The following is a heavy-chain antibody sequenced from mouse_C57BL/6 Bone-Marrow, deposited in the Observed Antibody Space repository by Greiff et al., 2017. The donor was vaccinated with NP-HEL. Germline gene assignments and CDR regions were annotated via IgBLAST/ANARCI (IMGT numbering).Heavy chain of an antibody. V-gene: IGHV14-4*01. Sequence: VQLQQSGAELVRPGASVKLSCTASGFNIKDDYMHWVKQRPEQGLEWIGWIDPENGDTEYASKFQGTATITADTSSNTAYLQLSSLTSEDTAVYYCTAGSTMITTGYYFDYWGQGTTLTVSS. CDR1: GFNIKDDY. D-gene: IGHD2-4*01. CDR3: TAGSTMITTGYYFDY. CDR2: IDPENGDT. J-gene: IGHJ2*01.